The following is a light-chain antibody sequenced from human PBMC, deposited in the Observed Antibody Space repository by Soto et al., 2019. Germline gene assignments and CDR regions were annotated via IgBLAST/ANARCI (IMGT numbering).Light chain of an antibody. CDR2: GAS. CDR1: QGVTSSY. CDR3: QQYDSSPLT. Sequence: EIVLTQSPGTLSLSPGERATLSCRASQGVTSSYLAWYQQKPGQAPGLLIYGASIRATGIPDRFSGSGSGTDFTLTISILEPEDVAVYYCQQYDSSPLTFGGGTKVEIK. V-gene: IGKV3-20*01. J-gene: IGKJ4*01.